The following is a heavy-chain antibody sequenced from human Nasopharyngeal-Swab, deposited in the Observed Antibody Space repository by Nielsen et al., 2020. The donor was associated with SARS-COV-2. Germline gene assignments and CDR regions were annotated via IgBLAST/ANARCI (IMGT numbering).Heavy chain of an antibody. CDR2: MNEDGSEK. J-gene: IGHJ6*03. D-gene: IGHD3-3*01. Sequence: GGSLRLSCAASGFTFSIYWMTWVRQAPGRGLEGVSNMNEDGSEKNYVDSVKGRFTSSRDNAKNLLYLQMNSLRAEDTAVYYCAREKDFWGGSHYFYMDVWGKGTTVTVSS. CDR1: GFTFSIYW. V-gene: IGHV3-7*05. CDR3: AREKDFWGGSHYFYMDV.